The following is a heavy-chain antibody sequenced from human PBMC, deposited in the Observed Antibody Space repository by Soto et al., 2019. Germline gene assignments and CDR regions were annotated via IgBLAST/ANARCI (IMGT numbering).Heavy chain of an antibody. CDR1: GYTFTKFG. CDR2: NSAYNDNT. D-gene: IGHD3-9*01. CDR3: ARAPDYDILTGYYNVMPFDY. V-gene: IGHV1-18*01. Sequence: AASVKVSCKSSGYTFTKFGISWVRQAPGQGLEWMGWNSAYNDNTNYAQKLQGRVTMTSDTSTSTAYMELSRLRSDDTAVYYCARAPDYDILTGYYNVMPFDYWGQGTLVTVSS. J-gene: IGHJ4*02.